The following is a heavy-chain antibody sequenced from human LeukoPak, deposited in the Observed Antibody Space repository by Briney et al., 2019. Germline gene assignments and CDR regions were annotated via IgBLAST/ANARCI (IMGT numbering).Heavy chain of an antibody. CDR1: GFTFSSYS. Sequence: GGSLRLSCAASGFTFSSYSFNWVRQAPGKGLEWVSYISRTTSYADSVKDRFTISRDNAKSSLYLQMNSLRAEDTAVYYCAKENTKTPFRPGEATLTKGYFDYWGQGTLVTVSS. V-gene: IGHV3-48*01. D-gene: IGHD4-17*01. CDR3: AKENTKTPFRPGEATLTKGYFDY. J-gene: IGHJ4*02. CDR2: ISRTT.